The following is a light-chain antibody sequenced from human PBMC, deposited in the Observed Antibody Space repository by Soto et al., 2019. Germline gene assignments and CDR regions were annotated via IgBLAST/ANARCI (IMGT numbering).Light chain of an antibody. V-gene: IGKV1-8*01. CDR1: QGIASY. J-gene: IGKJ1*01. Sequence: AIRMTQSPSSLSASTGDSVTITCRASQGIASYLAWYQQKPGKAPELLIFAASTLQSGVPSRFSGSGSGTDFTLTISRLQSEDFATYYCQQYYSYPPAFGQGTMVEIK. CDR2: AAS. CDR3: QQYYSYPPA.